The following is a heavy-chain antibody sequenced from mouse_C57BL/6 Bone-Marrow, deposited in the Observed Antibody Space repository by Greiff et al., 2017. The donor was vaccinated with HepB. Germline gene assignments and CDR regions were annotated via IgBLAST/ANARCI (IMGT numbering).Heavy chain of an antibody. J-gene: IGHJ2*01. CDR1: GFSLTSYG. D-gene: IGHD2-5*01. CDR2: IWSGGST. V-gene: IGHV2-2*01. Sequence: QVQLKESGPGLVQPSQSLSITCTVSGFSLTSYGVPWVRQSPGKGLAWLGVIWSGGSTAYNAAFISRLSSSKDKSKSQVFCKMNSLQADDTAIYYCASLYSNFDYWGQGTTLTVSS. CDR3: ASLYSNFDY.